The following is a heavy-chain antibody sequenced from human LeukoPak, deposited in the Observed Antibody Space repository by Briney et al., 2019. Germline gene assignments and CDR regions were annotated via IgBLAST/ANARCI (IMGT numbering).Heavy chain of an antibody. CDR2: INHSGST. CDR1: GGSFSGYY. D-gene: IGHD4-11*01. J-gene: IGHJ4*02. CDR3: ARQRFRSNYSPFSW. V-gene: IGHV4-34*01. Sequence: SETLSLTCAVYGGSFSGYYWSWIRQPPGKGLEWIGEINHSGSTNYNPSLKSRVTISVDTSKNQFSLKLSSVTAADTAVYYCARQRFRSNYSPFSWWGQGTLVTVSS.